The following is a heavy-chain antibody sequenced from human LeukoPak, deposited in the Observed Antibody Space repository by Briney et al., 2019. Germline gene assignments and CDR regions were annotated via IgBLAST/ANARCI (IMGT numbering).Heavy chain of an antibody. CDR1: GGSVSSSSYY. CDR3: ARHADTTVTAFDI. J-gene: IGHJ3*02. D-gene: IGHD4-17*01. V-gene: IGHV4-61*05. CDR2: IYYSGST. Sequence: SETLSLTCTVSGGSVSSSSYYWGWIRQPPGKGLEWIGYIYYSGSTNYNPSLKSRVTISVDTSKNQFSLKLSSVTAADTAVYYCARHADTTVTAFDIWGQGTMVTVSS.